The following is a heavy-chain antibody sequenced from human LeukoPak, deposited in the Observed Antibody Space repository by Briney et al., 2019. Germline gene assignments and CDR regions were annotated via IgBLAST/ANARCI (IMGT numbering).Heavy chain of an antibody. CDR1: GFTFSTYW. CDR2: IYSDGSST. Sequence: GGSLRLSCAASGFTFSTYWMHWVRQAPGKGLVWVSRIYSDGSSTSYADYVKGRFTISRDNAKNTLYLQMNSLRAEDTAVYYCARGRLTMIVVPPYNWFDPWGQGTLVTVSS. J-gene: IGHJ5*02. V-gene: IGHV3-74*01. D-gene: IGHD3-22*01. CDR3: ARGRLTMIVVPPYNWFDP.